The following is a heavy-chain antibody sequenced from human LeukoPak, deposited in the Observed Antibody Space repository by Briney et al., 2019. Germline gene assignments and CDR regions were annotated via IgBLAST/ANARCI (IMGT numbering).Heavy chain of an antibody. Sequence: SETLSLTCTVSGGSISSSSYYWGWIRQPPGKGLEWIGSIYYSGSAYYNPSLKSRVTISVDTSKNQFSLKLSSVTAADTAVYYCARQVGVYYMDVWGTGTTVTVSS. CDR3: ARQVGVYYMDV. CDR1: GGSISSSSYY. V-gene: IGHV4-39*01. D-gene: IGHD3-22*01. CDR2: IYYSGSA. J-gene: IGHJ6*03.